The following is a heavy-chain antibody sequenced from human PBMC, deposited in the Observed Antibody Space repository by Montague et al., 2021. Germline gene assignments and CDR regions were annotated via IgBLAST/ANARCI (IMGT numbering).Heavy chain of an antibody. J-gene: IGHJ5*01. D-gene: IGHD6-13*01. V-gene: IGHV3-7*01. CDR3: ARDRAAAGS. CDR2: INEDGSEK. CDR1: GITFDYYW. Sequence: SLRLSCAASGITFDYYWMSWVRQAPGKGLERVANINEDGSEKNYVDSVRGRLSISRDNTKNSLYLQMNSLRVEDTAVYYCARDRAAAGSWGHGTLVIVSS.